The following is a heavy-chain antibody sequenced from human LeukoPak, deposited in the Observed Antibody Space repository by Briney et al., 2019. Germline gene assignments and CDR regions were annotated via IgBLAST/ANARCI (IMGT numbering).Heavy chain of an antibody. D-gene: IGHD6-19*01. V-gene: IGHV3-20*04. CDR3: ARVKGIYDSGWPLGY. Sequence: PGGSLRLSRAASGFTFDDYGMSWVRQAPGKGLEWVSGINWNGGSIGYGDSVKGRFTISRDNAKNSLYLQMNSLRAEDTALYYCARVKGIYDSGWPLGYWGQGTLVTVSS. CDR1: GFTFDDYG. J-gene: IGHJ4*02. CDR2: INWNGGSI.